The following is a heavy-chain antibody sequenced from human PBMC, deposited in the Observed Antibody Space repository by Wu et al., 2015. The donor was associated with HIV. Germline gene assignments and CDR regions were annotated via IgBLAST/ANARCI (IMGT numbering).Heavy chain of an antibody. CDR2: IKPSGGST. Sequence: QVQLVQSGAEVKKPGSSVKVSCKASGGTFSSFAISWVRQAPGQGLEWMGIIKPSGGSTGYAEKFQGRVTMTRDTSTSTVYMELSSLRSEDTAVYYCARKGGRYYDSSGQGAFDIWGQGTMVTVSS. CDR1: GGTFSSFA. V-gene: IGHV1-46*01. D-gene: IGHD3-22*01. CDR3: ARKGGRYYDSSGQGAFDI. J-gene: IGHJ3*02.